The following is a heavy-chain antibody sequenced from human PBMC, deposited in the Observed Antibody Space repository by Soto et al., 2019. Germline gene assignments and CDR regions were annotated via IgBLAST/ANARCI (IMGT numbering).Heavy chain of an antibody. CDR2: ISSSSSYI. D-gene: IGHD3-16*01. J-gene: IGHJ6*02. CDR3: ARDPAGGKGMDV. Sequence: PXGSLRLTCAASGFTFSSYRMNWVRQAPGKGLEWVSSISSSSSYIYYADSVKGRFTISRDNAKNSLYLQMNSMRAEDTAVYYCARDPAGGKGMDVWAQGTTVPVSS. CDR1: GFTFSSYR. V-gene: IGHV3-21*01.